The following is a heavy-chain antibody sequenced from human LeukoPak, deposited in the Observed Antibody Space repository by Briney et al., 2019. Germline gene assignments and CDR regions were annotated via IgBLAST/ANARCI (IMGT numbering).Heavy chain of an antibody. CDR3: ARYTDHYYFDY. J-gene: IGHJ4*02. CDR1: GYTFSSYW. D-gene: IGHD1-1*01. CDR2: IYPGDSDT. V-gene: IGHV5-51*01. Sequence: GESLKISCKGSGYTFSSYWIGWVRQMPGKGLEWMGIIYPGDSDTRYSPSFQGQVTISADKSIGTAYLQWSSLKASDTAMYYCARYTDHYYFDYWGQGTLVTVSS.